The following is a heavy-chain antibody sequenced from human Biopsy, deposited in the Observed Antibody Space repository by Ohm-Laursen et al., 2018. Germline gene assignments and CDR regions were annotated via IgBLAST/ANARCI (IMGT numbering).Heavy chain of an antibody. CDR2: IYYSGST. CDR1: GGSISSDY. CDR3: ARQVDFWSGYVDY. Sequence: SDTLSLTCTVSGGSISSDYWSWIRQTPGKGLEWIGYIYYSGSTNYNPSLKSRVTISVDTSKNQFSLKVRSVTAADTAVYYCARQVDFWSGYVDYWGQGTTVTVSS. D-gene: IGHD3-3*01. V-gene: IGHV4-59*08. J-gene: IGHJ4*03.